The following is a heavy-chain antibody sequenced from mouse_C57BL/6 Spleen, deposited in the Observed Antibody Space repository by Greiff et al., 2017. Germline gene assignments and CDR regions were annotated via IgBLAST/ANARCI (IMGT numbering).Heavy chain of an antibody. Sequence: QVQLKESGAELVKPGASVKISCKASGYAFSSYWMNWVKQRPGKGLEWIGQIYPGDGDTNYNGKFKGKATLTADKSSSTAYIQLSSLTSEDSAVYFCARPYCGNPLAYWGQGTLVTVSA. CDR3: ARPYCGNPLAY. CDR2: IYPGDGDT. D-gene: IGHD2-10*01. J-gene: IGHJ3*01. CDR1: GYAFSSYW. V-gene: IGHV1-80*01.